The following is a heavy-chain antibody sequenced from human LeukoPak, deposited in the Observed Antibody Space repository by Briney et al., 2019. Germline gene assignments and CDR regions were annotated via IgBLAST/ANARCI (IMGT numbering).Heavy chain of an antibody. Sequence: KPGGSLRLSCAASGFTFRSHNMNWVRQAPMEGLEWVSSIGSDGSYIYYADSVKGRFTISRDNAKNSLYLQMNSLTAEDTAVYYCARKMKTGDRVGAFDIWGQGTVATISS. D-gene: IGHD1-1*01. CDR3: ARKMKTGDRVGAFDI. CDR2: IGSDGSYI. CDR1: GFTFRSHN. J-gene: IGHJ3*02. V-gene: IGHV3-21*01.